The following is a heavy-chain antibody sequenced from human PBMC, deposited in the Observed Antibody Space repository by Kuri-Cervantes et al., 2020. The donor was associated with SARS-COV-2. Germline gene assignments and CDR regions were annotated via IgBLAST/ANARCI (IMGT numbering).Heavy chain of an antibody. D-gene: IGHD4-17*01. Sequence: GGSLRLSCAASGFIFSSYNMNWVRQAPGKGLEWVSYIGSSSSYIYYADSVKGRFTVSRDNAKNSLYLQMNSLRAEDTAVYYCARSPGDGDYDPFDYWGQGTLVTVSS. J-gene: IGHJ4*02. CDR3: ARSPGDGDYDPFDY. V-gene: IGHV3-21*01. CDR2: IGSSSSYI. CDR1: GFIFSSYN.